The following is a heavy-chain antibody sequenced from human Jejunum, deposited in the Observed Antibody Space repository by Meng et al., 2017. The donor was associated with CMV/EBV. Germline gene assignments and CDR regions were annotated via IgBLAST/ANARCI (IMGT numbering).Heavy chain of an antibody. CDR2: ISGNSNYL. D-gene: IGHD2-21*01. CDR1: GFAISSWN. Sequence: SGFAISSWNMNWVRQAPGKGLEWVSSISGNSNYLYYADSLKGRFIISRDNAKNSLYLQMDSLRAEDTAVYYCAKDLYYGDPAAFPLWGQGTMVTVSS. J-gene: IGHJ3*01. CDR3: AKDLYYGDPAAFPL. V-gene: IGHV3-21*01.